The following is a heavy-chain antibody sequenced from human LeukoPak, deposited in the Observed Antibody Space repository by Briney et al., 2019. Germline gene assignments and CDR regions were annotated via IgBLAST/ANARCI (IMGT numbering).Heavy chain of an antibody. Sequence: PSETLSLTCTVSGGSISSYYWSWIRQPPGKGLEWIGYIYYSGSTNYNPSLKSRVTISVDTSKNQFSLKLSSVTAADTAVYYCAREVTMVRGVHYYYYYMDVWGKGTTVTVSS. CDR1: GGSISSYY. V-gene: IGHV4-59*01. J-gene: IGHJ6*03. D-gene: IGHD3-10*01. CDR2: IYYSGST. CDR3: AREVTMVRGVHYYYYYMDV.